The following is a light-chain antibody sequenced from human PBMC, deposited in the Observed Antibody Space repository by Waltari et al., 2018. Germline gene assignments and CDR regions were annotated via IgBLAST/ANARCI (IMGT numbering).Light chain of an antibody. J-gene: IGLJ2*01. Sequence: QSVLTQPPSVSGAPGQRVTISCTGGSSNIGAGYDVHWYQQLPGTVPKLLIYCNSNRPSGFPDRFSGSKSGTSASLAITGLQAEDEADYYCQSYDSSLSGGVFGGGTKLTVL. V-gene: IGLV1-40*01. CDR2: CNS. CDR1: SSNIGAGYD. CDR3: QSYDSSLSGGV.